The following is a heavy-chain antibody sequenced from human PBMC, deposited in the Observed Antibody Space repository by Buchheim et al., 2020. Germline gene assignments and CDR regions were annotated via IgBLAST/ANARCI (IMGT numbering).Heavy chain of an antibody. CDR2: ISYDGSNK. V-gene: IGHV3-30-3*01. CDR1: GFTFSSYA. J-gene: IGHJ5*02. CDR3: ARDRTTNGCTSCYSAGWFDP. Sequence: QVQLVESGGGVVQPGRSLRLSCAASGFTFSSYAMHWVRQAPGKGLEWVAVISYDGSNKYYADSVKGRFTISRDNSKNTLYLQMNSLRAEDTAVYYCARDRTTNGCTSCYSAGWFDPWGQGTL. D-gene: IGHD2-2*01.